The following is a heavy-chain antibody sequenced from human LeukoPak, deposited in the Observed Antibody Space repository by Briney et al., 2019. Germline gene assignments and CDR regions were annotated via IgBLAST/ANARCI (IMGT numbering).Heavy chain of an antibody. J-gene: IGHJ4*02. D-gene: IGHD4/OR15-4a*01. Sequence: GGSLRLSCAASGFIFSNYWMSWVRQAPGKGLEWVANIKQDGSGKSYVDSVKGRFTISKDNAKNSLFLQMNSLRAEDTAIYYCARPTRGLTTDYWGQGTLVTVSS. CDR3: ARPTRGLTTDY. CDR2: IKQDGSGK. CDR1: GFIFSNYW. V-gene: IGHV3-7*03.